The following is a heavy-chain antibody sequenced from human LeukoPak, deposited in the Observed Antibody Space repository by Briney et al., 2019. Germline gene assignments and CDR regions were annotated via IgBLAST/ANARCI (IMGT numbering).Heavy chain of an antibody. D-gene: IGHD3-22*01. Sequence: SGGSLRLSCAASGFTFSSYAMHWVRQAPGKGLEWVAVISYDGSNKYYADSVKGRFTISRDNSKNTLYLQMNSLRAEDTAVYYCARDAHMIVGELYYWGQGTLVTVSS. CDR2: ISYDGSNK. J-gene: IGHJ4*02. V-gene: IGHV3-30-3*01. CDR1: GFTFSSYA. CDR3: ARDAHMIVGELYY.